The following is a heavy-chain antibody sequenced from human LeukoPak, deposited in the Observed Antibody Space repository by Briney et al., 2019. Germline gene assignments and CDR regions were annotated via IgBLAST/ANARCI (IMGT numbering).Heavy chain of an antibody. V-gene: IGHV3-21*01. Sequence: GSLRLSCAASGFTFSSYSMNWVRQAPGKGLEWVSSISSSSSYIYYADSVKGRFTISRDNAKNSLYLQMNSLRAEDTAVYYCAREHSTAAGHYFDYWGQGTLVTVSS. CDR3: AREHSTAAGHYFDY. J-gene: IGHJ4*02. D-gene: IGHD6-13*01. CDR1: GFTFSSYS. CDR2: ISSSSSYI.